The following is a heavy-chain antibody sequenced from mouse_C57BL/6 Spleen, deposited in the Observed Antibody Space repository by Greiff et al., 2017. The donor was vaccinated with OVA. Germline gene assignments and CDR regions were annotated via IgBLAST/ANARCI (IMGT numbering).Heavy chain of an antibody. CDR1: GFNIKDDY. Sequence: EVKLMESGAELVRPGASVKLSCTASGFNIKDDYMHWVKQRPEQGLEWIGWIDPENGDTEYASKFQGKATITADTSSNTAYLQLSSLTSEDTAVYYCTRGDYSNYFDYWGQGTTLTVSS. CDR2: IDPENGDT. J-gene: IGHJ2*01. CDR3: TRGDYSNYFDY. V-gene: IGHV14-4*01. D-gene: IGHD2-5*01.